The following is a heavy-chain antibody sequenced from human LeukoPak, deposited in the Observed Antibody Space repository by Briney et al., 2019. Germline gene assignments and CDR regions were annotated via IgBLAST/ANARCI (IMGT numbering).Heavy chain of an antibody. CDR1: GFTLHDYG. CDR2: INWNGGST. Sequence: GGSLRLSCEVSGFTLHDYGMNWVRQRPGKGLEWVSDINWNGGSTSYAASVRGRFTVSRDNARNLLYLQMTSLSVEDTALYYRARRKDMAYFGSAYYPLDHWGQGTLVTVS. CDR3: ARRKDMAYFGSAYYPLDH. D-gene: IGHD3-3*01. V-gene: IGHV3-20*04. J-gene: IGHJ5*02.